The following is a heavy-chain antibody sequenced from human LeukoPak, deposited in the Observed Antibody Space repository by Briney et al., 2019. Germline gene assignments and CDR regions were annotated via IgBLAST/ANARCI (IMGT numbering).Heavy chain of an antibody. CDR3: ADYRKPQGLDY. CDR1: EFPFSIYA. J-gene: IGHJ4*02. D-gene: IGHD1-14*01. Sequence: GGSLRLSCAVSEFPFSIYAMAWVRQAPGQGLEWVSAIDASGSDTYYTDSVKGRFTISRDNSKNTVYLQMNSLRAEDTAVYYCADYRKPQGLDYWGQGTLVTVSS. CDR2: IDASGSDT. V-gene: IGHV3-23*01.